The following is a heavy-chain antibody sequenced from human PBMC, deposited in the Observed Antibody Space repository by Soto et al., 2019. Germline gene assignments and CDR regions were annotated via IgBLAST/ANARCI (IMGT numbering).Heavy chain of an antibody. V-gene: IGHV4-31*02. Sequence: LCGGSISSGGYYWSWIRQHPGKGLEWIGYIYYSGSTYYNPSLKSRVTISVDTSKNQFSLKLSSVTAADTTVYYCAREIAARPFYYYYGMDVWGQGTTVTVSS. J-gene: IGHJ6*02. CDR2: IYYSGST. D-gene: IGHD6-6*01. CDR3: AREIAARPFYYYYGMDV. CDR1: GGSISSGGYY.